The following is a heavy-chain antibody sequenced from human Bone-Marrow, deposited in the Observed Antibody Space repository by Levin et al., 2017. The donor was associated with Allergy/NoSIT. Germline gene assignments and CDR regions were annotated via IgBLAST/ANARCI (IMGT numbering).Heavy chain of an antibody. J-gene: IGHJ4*02. V-gene: IGHV3-66*01. CDR3: AREHHSYDYEIDS. CDR1: GFTVSSSY. CDR2: IYSGGTT. Sequence: HAGGSLRLSCASSGFTVSSSYMSWIRQAPGKGLEWVSAIYSGGTTYYVDSVKGRFTISRDTSKNTLYLQMNSLRAEDTAVYYCAREHHSYDYEIDSWGQGILVTVSS. D-gene: IGHD4-17*01.